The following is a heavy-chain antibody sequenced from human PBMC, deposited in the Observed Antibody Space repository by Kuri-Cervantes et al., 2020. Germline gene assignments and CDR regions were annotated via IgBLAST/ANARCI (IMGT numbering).Heavy chain of an antibody. CDR3: ANLGTIFGVVRPLSYYYGMDV. CDR2: MNPNSGNT. D-gene: IGHD3-3*01. CDR1: GYTFTSYD. V-gene: IGHV1-8*01. J-gene: IGHJ6*02. Sequence: ASVKVSCKASGYTFTSYDINWVRQATGQGLEWMGWMNPNSGNTGYAQKFQGRATMTRNTSISTAYMELSSLRSEDTAVYYCANLGTIFGVVRPLSYYYGMDVWGQGTTVTVSS.